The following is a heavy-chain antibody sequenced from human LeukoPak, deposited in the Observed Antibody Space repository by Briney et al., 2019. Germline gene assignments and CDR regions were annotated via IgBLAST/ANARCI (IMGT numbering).Heavy chain of an antibody. Sequence: GSVKVSCKASGYTFTGYYIHWVRQAPGQGLEWMGWIHPNRGNTNYAQKFQGRVTMTRDTSISTAYMELSRLTSDDTAVYYCAKVTSTTFDYWGQGTLVTVSS. D-gene: IGHD4-17*01. CDR3: AKVTSTTFDY. CDR2: IHPNRGNT. V-gene: IGHV1-2*02. J-gene: IGHJ4*02. CDR1: GYTFTGYY.